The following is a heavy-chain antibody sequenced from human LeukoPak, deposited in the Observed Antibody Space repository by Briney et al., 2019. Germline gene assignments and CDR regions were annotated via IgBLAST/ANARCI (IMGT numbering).Heavy chain of an antibody. Sequence: PSETLSLTCAVSGDSISSNNCYSWVRQFPGKGLEWIGEVCPRGGINYNPSLKTRVTISPDRPKNRFSLNIFFVTAADTAIYYCARNGGYDQDVWGQGTTVTVSS. CDR3: ARNGGYDQDV. J-gene: IGHJ6*02. CDR2: VCPRGGI. CDR1: GDSISSNNC. V-gene: IGHV4-4*02. D-gene: IGHD5-18*01.